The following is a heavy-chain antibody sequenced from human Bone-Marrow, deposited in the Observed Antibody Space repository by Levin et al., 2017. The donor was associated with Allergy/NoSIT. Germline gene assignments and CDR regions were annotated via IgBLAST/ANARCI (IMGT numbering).Heavy chain of an antibody. J-gene: IGHJ4*02. CDR2: ISKSGST. Sequence: SETLSLTCTVSGGSISGGDYYWSWIRQTPGKGLEWIGFISKSGSTYYNPSLKSRITISVDTSKNQFSLNLSSVTAADTAVYYCARTHDYGDYFFDYWGQGTLVTVSS. D-gene: IGHD4-17*01. CDR3: ARTHDYGDYFFDY. V-gene: IGHV4-30-4*01. CDR1: GGSISGGDYY.